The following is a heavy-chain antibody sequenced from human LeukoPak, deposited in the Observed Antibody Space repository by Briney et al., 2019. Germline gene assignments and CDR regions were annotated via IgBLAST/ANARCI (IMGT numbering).Heavy chain of an antibody. D-gene: IGHD6-19*01. CDR3: ARGLRYSTGWYYFDY. CDR1: GFTFNSYP. V-gene: IGHV3-64*04. Sequence: PGGSLRLSCSASGFTFNSYPVHWVRQAPGKGLEYVSGISRNGGSTYYAGSVNGRFTISRDNSKNTLFLQMNSLRAEDTAVYYCARGLRYSTGWYYFDYWGQGTLVTVSS. J-gene: IGHJ4*02. CDR2: ISRNGGST.